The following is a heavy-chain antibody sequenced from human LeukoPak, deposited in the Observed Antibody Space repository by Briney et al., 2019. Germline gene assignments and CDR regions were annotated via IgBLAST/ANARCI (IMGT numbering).Heavy chain of an antibody. V-gene: IGHV3-21*01. J-gene: IGHJ4*02. CDR2: ISSSSSYI. CDR3: ARDFRSSPIDY. CDR1: GFTFSSYA. Sequence: GGSLRLSCAASGFTFSSYAMSWVRQAPGKGLEWVPSISSSSSYIFYADSVKGRFTISRDNAKNSLYLQMNSLRAEDTAVYYCARDFRSSPIDYWGQGTLVTVSS.